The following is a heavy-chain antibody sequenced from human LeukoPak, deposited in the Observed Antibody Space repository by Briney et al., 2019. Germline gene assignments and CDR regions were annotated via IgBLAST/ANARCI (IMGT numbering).Heavy chain of an antibody. CDR2: IYYSGST. D-gene: IGHD3-22*01. Sequence: SETLSLTCTVSGGSISSYYWSWIRQPPGKGLEWIGYIYYSGSTNYNPSLKSRVTISVDTSKYQFSLKLSSVTAADTAVYYCARGNDSSGYYYHFDYWGQGTLVTASS. V-gene: IGHV4-59*01. CDR1: GGSISSYY. CDR3: ARGNDSSGYYYHFDY. J-gene: IGHJ4*02.